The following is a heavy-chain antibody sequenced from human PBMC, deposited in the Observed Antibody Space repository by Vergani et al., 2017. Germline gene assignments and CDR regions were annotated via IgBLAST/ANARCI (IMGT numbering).Heavy chain of an antibody. CDR2: ISYDGNKK. V-gene: IGHV3-33*05. D-gene: IGHD1-1*01. CDR1: GFTFSTYG. Sequence: QVQLVESGGGVVQPGRSLRLSCVASGFTFSTYGVHWVRQAPGKGLEWVSVISYDGNKKNYADSVKGRFTISRDNSKNTLYLEMNALRAEDTAVYYCARDFLTRVTTLDYYYMGVWGKGTTVTVSS. CDR3: ARDFLTRVTTLDYYYMGV. J-gene: IGHJ6*03.